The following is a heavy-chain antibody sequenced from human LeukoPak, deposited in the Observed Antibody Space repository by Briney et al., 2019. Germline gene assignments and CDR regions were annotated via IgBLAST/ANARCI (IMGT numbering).Heavy chain of an antibody. Sequence: ASVKVSCKASGYTFTGYYMHWVRQAPGQGLEWMGWINPNSGGTNYAQKFQGRVTMTRDTSISTAYMELSRLRSDDTAVYYCARAGYYYDSSGWAFDIWGQGTMVTVSS. CDR3: ARAGYYYDSSGWAFDI. V-gene: IGHV1-2*02. D-gene: IGHD3-22*01. CDR1: GYTFTGYY. J-gene: IGHJ3*02. CDR2: INPNSGGT.